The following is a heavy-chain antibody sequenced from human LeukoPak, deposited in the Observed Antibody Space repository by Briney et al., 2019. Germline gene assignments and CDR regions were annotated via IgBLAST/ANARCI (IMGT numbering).Heavy chain of an antibody. Sequence: GESLKISCKGSGYRFTSYWVAWVRQMPGKGLEWMGIIYPHDSDTRYSPSFQGQVTISADKSISTAYLQWSSLKASDTAMYYCARRGYCSGGGCHSSAFDIWGQGTMVTVSS. V-gene: IGHV5-51*01. CDR2: IYPHDSDT. J-gene: IGHJ3*02. D-gene: IGHD2-15*01. CDR3: ARRGYCSGGGCHSSAFDI. CDR1: GYRFTSYW.